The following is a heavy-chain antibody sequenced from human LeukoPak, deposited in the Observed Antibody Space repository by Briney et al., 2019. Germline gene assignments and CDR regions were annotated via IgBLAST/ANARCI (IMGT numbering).Heavy chain of an antibody. CDR3: ARQEVATDRNYYYYGMDV. D-gene: IGHD5-12*01. CDR1: GYSFTSYW. J-gene: IGHJ6*02. V-gene: IGHV5-51*01. CDR2: IYLGDSDT. Sequence: GESLQISCKGSGYSFTSYWIGWVRQMPGKGLEWMGIIYLGDSDTRYSPSFQGQVTISADKSISTAYLQWSSLKASDTAMYYCARQEVATDRNYYYYGMDVWGQGTTVTVSS.